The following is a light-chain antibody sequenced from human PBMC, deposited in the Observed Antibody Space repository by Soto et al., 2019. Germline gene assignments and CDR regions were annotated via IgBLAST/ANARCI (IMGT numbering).Light chain of an antibody. J-gene: IGKJ1*01. Sequence: EIVMTQSPATLSVSPGQRVTLSCRASQSVNTNLAWYQHKPGQAPRLLIYGASTRATGIPARFSGTGSGTEFTLTISSLQSEDFAVYSCQQYNNWTWTFGQGTKVEIK. CDR1: QSVNTN. CDR3: QQYNNWTWT. V-gene: IGKV3-15*01. CDR2: GAS.